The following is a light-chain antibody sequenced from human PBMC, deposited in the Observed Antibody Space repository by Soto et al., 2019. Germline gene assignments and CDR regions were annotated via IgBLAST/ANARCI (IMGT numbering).Light chain of an antibody. V-gene: IGKV1-12*01. J-gene: IGKJ5*01. Sequence: DIQPTKSRYYLSSSLGYIVTITCRASQGIRSWLAWYQQKPGKAPKLLIYAASTLQSGVPSRFSGSGSGTDFTLTISSLQPEDFATYFCQQANSFPIPVGQGTHWRL. CDR2: AAS. CDR3: QQANSFPIP. CDR1: QGIRSW.